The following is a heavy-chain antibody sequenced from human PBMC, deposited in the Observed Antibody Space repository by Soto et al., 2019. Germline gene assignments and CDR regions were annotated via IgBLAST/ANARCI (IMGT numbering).Heavy chain of an antibody. CDR2: IIPIFGTA. D-gene: IGHD6-13*01. Sequence: VQLVQSGAEVKKPGSSVNVSCTASGGTFSSYAISWVRQAPGQGLEWMGGIIPIFGTANYAQKFQGRVTITADESTSTADMELSSLRSEATAVYYCARARGNSSSWPTDFDYWGQGTLGTVSS. CDR1: GGTFSSYA. V-gene: IGHV1-69*01. CDR3: ARARGNSSSWPTDFDY. J-gene: IGHJ4*02.